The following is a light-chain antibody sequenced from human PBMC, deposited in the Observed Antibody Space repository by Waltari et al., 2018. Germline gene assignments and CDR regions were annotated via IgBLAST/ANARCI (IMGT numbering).Light chain of an antibody. CDR3: QQYYNTPWT. Sequence: DIVMTQSPDSLAVSLGERATINCKSSQGVLYSSNSNNYLGWYQQKPAQPPKLLIYWASTRQSGVPDRFSGSWSGTDFTLTISSLQAEDVAVYYCQQYYNTPWTFGQGTKVEIK. V-gene: IGKV4-1*01. J-gene: IGKJ1*01. CDR2: WAS. CDR1: QGVLYSSNSNNY.